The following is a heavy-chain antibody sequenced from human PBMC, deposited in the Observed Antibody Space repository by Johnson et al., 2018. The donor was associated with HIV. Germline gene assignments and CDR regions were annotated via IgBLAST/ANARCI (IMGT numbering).Heavy chain of an antibody. J-gene: IGHJ3*02. Sequence: EVQLVESGGGVVRPGGSLKLSCAASGFSFDDYGMSWVRQPPGKGLEWVSGIDWNGGSTSYADSVRGRFTLSRDNAKNSLYLQMNSLRAEDTALYYCTRARYSSSWYNGDAFDIWGQGTMVTVSS. V-gene: IGHV3-20*04. D-gene: IGHD6-13*01. CDR2: IDWNGGST. CDR3: TRARYSSSWYNGDAFDI. CDR1: GFSFDDYG.